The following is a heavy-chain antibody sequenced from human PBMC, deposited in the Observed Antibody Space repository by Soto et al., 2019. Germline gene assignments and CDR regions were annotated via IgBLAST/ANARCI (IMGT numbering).Heavy chain of an antibody. J-gene: IGHJ4*02. CDR1: GFTFSSYA. Sequence: GGSLRLSCAASGFTFSSYAMSWVRQAPGKGLEWVSAIYSGGSTYYADSVKGRFTISRDNSRNTLYLQMNSLRAEDTAVYFCARCDGSATYCFFFAYWGQGTRVTVSS. CDR2: IYSGGST. D-gene: IGHD3-10*01. V-gene: IGHV3-66*01. CDR3: ARCDGSATYCFFFAY.